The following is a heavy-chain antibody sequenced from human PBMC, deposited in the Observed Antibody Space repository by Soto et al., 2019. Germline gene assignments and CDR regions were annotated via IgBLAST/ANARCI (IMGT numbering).Heavy chain of an antibody. CDR1: GGSISSGDYY. Sequence: SETLSLTCTVPGGSISSGDYYWSWIRQHPGKGLEWIGYIYNSGSTYYNPSLKSRVTISVDTSKNQFSLKLNSVTAADTAVYYCARVGPRNYYDSSGYYYYFDYWGQGTLVTVSS. V-gene: IGHV4-31*03. D-gene: IGHD3-22*01. CDR3: ARVGPRNYYDSSGYYYYFDY. CDR2: IYNSGST. J-gene: IGHJ4*02.